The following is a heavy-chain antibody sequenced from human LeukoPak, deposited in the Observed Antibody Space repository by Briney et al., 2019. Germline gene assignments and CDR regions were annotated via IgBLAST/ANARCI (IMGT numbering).Heavy chain of an antibody. CDR2: IHYSGST. CDR1: GGSVSGGNYS. J-gene: IGHJ4*02. D-gene: IGHD1-7*01. V-gene: IGHV4-61*01. Sequence: SETLSLTCTVSGGSVSGGNYSCSWIRQSPGKGLEWIGYIHYSGSTVYNPSLKSRVTMSIDTSKNQFSQNLSSATAADTAVYYCTRTGSTGGYWGQGTLVTVSS. CDR3: TRTGSTGGY.